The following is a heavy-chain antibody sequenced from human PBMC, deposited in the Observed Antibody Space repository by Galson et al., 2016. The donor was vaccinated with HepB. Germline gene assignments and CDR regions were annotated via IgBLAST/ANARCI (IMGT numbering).Heavy chain of an antibody. D-gene: IGHD3-10*01. J-gene: IGHJ2*01. CDR2: FDPEEGET. Sequence: SVKVSCKVPGYTVTELSMHWVRQAPGKGLEWMGGFDPEEGETIYAQKFQGRVKVTEDTSTNTAYMELSSLRSEDTAVYYCATIYGSGSNNYWYFDLWGRGTLVTVSS. CDR3: ATIYGSGSNNYWYFDL. CDR1: GYTVTELS. V-gene: IGHV1-24*01.